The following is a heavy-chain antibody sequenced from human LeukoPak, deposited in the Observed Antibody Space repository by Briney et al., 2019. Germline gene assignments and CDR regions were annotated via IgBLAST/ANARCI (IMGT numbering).Heavy chain of an antibody. CDR2: ISSSSSYI. D-gene: IGHD3-10*01. J-gene: IGHJ4*02. Sequence: GGSLRLSCAASGFTFSSYSMKWVRQAPGKGLEWVSSISSSSSYIYYADSVKGRFTISRDNAKNSLYLQMNSLRAEDTAVYYCARDGGLLWFGELYYFDYWGQGTLVTVSS. V-gene: IGHV3-21*01. CDR3: ARDGGLLWFGELYYFDY. CDR1: GFTFSSYS.